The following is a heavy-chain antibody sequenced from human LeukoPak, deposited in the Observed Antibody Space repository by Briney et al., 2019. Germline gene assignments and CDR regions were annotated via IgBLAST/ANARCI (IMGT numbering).Heavy chain of an antibody. V-gene: IGHV3-23*01. CDR1: GFTFSSYA. CDR2: ISGSGGST. J-gene: IGHJ4*02. Sequence: GGSLRLSCAASGFTFSSYAMSWVRQAPGKGLEWVSAISGSGGSTYYADSVKGRFTISRDNSKNTLYLQMNSLRAEDTAVYYCAKDQQRWYLGGLFDYWGQGTLVTVSS. CDR3: AKDQQRWYLGGLFDY. D-gene: IGHD4-23*01.